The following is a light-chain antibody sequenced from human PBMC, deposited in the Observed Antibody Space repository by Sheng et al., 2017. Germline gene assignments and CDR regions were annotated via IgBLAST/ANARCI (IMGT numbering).Light chain of an antibody. CDR3: KQYSLYWT. J-gene: IGKJ1*01. CDR1: QDVSRW. Sequence: DIQMTQSPSYMSASLGDRVTITCRASQDVSRWLAWFQQSPGKAPKLLIYDASTLQNGVPSRFSGSGSGTDFTFTISSLQPDDSAIYYCKQYSLYWTFGQGTKVEIK. V-gene: IGKV1D-16*01. CDR2: DAS.